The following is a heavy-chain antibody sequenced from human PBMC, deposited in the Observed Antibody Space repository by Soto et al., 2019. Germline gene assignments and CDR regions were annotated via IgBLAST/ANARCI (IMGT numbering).Heavy chain of an antibody. CDR1: GYTFTIYY. CDR2: MNPNSGNT. J-gene: IGHJ4*02. D-gene: IGHD3-3*01. Sequence: ASVKVSCKASGYTFTIYYINWVRQATGQGLEWMGWMNPNSGNTGYAQKFQGRVTMTRNTSISTAYMELSSLRSEDTAVYYCARVLRADFWSGYYISEAPDYWGQGTLVTVSS. V-gene: IGHV1-8*01. CDR3: ARVLRADFWSGYYISEAPDY.